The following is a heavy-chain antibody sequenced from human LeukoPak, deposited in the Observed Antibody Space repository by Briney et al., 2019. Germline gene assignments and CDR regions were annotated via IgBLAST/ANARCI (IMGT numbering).Heavy chain of an antibody. D-gene: IGHD1-26*01. CDR3: ARGGVGATAY. Sequence: ASVKVSCKASRYTFTGYYIHWVRQAPGQGLEWMGWNNPNSGGTNYAQKFQDRVTMTRDTSISTAYMELSRLRSDDTAVYYCARGGVGATAYWGQGTLVTVSS. CDR2: NNPNSGGT. V-gene: IGHV1-2*02. CDR1: RYTFTGYY. J-gene: IGHJ4*02.